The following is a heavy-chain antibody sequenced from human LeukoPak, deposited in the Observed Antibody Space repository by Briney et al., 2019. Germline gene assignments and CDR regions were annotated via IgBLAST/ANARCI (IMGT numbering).Heavy chain of an antibody. CDR2: IKQDGSEK. V-gene: IGHV3-7*01. CDR1: GFTFSSYW. J-gene: IGHJ6*03. CDR3: ARGPYHYYMDV. Sequence: GGSLRLSCAASGFTFSSYWMNWVRQAPGKGLEWVANIKQDGSEKNYVDSVKGRFTISRDNAKNSLYLQMNSLRAEDTTVYYCARGPYHYYMDVWGKETTVTVSS.